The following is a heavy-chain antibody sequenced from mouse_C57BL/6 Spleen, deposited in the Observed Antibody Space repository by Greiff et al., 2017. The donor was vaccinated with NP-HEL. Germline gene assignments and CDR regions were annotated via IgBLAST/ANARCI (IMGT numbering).Heavy chain of an antibody. CDR1: GYTFTSYW. J-gene: IGHJ2*01. Sequence: VQLQQPGAELVRPGYSVKLSCKASGYTFTSYWMHWVKQRPIQGLEWIGNIDPSDSETHYNQKFKDKATLTVDKSSSTAYMQLSSLTSEDSAVYYCARGGDGYYVLYFDYWGQGTTLTVSS. CDR3: ARGGDGYYVLYFDY. CDR2: IDPSDSET. V-gene: IGHV1-52*01. D-gene: IGHD2-3*01.